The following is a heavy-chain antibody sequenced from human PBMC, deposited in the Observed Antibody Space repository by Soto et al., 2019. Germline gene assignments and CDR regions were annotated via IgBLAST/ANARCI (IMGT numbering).Heavy chain of an antibody. CDR3: ARDRITIFDRDDMDV. J-gene: IGHJ6*02. CDR2: ISPYNGNT. V-gene: IGHV1-18*01. CDR1: GYSFNSYG. Sequence: ASVKVSCKASGYSFNSYGIGWVRQAPGQGLEWMGWISPYNGNTKYSQKFQGRVTMTTHASTNTAYMALRSMTFDDTAVYYCARDRITIFDRDDMDVWGQGTTVTVSS. D-gene: IGHD3-3*01.